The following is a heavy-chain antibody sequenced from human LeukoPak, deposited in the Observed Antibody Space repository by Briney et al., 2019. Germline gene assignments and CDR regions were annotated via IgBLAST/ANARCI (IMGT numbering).Heavy chain of an antibody. D-gene: IGHD6-25*01. V-gene: IGHV4-38-2*02. CDR1: GYSISSGYH. CDR2: IYHSGST. CDR3: AREGRLGYVREYYYYMDV. J-gene: IGHJ6*03. Sequence: SETLSLTCTVSGYSISSGYHWGWIRQPPGKGLEWIGSIYHSGSTYYNPSLKSRVTISVDTSKNQFSLKLSSVTAADTAVYYCAREGRLGYVREYYYYMDVWGKGTTVTVSS.